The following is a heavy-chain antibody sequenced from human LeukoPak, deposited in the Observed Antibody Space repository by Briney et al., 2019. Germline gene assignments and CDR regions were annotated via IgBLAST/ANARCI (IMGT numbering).Heavy chain of an antibody. CDR2: MNPNSGNT. Sequence: GASVKVSCKASGYTFTSYDINWVRQATGQGLEWMGWMNPNSGNTGYAQKFQGRVTNTRNTSISTAYMELSSLRSEDTAVYYCARVADYCYDSSGYYYCYFDYWGQGTLVTVSS. V-gene: IGHV1-8*03. J-gene: IGHJ4*02. CDR3: ARVADYCYDSSGYYYCYFDY. D-gene: IGHD3-22*01. CDR1: GYTFTSYD.